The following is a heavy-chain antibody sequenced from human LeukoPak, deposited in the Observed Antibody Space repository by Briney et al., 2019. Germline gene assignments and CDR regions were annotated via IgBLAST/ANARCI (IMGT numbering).Heavy chain of an antibody. CDR2: INGDGSNI. J-gene: IGHJ6*02. V-gene: IGHV3-74*01. CDR3: ARDLMDYDVSTGLHHYYMDV. CDR1: GFTFSSYW. Sequence: GGSPRLSCVASGFTFSSYWMHWVRQDPRKGLVWGSRINGDGSNINYADSVRGRFTISRDNAKNTLYLQMNTLRVEDTAVYYCARDLMDYDVSTGLHHYYMDVWGQGTTVSVSS. D-gene: IGHD3-9*01.